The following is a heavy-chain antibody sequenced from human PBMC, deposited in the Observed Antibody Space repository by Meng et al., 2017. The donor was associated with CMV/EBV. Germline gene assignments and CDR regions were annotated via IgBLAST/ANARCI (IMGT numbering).Heavy chain of an antibody. D-gene: IGHD5-18*01. Sequence: QGPLLESGPEQVKPWGTVSLTCTGSGDPFSSYSWSWMRQAAGKGLEWIGRIYTSGRTTNTPPRNRRVTMSVETSTNQFSLQLSSVTAADTAVYYCARHGDTARGVGIDYWGQGTLVTVSS. V-gene: IGHV4-4*07. CDR1: GDPFSSYS. J-gene: IGHJ4*02. CDR2: IYTSGRT. CDR3: ARHGDTARGVGIDY.